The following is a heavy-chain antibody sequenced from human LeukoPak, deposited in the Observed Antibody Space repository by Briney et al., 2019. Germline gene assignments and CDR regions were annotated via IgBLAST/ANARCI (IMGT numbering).Heavy chain of an antibody. D-gene: IGHD4-17*01. CDR3: ARGGPNYGDYGWFDP. CDR1: GGSIRSGGYS. CDR2: IYHSGST. V-gene: IGHV4-30-2*01. Sequence: SHTLSLTCAVSGGSIRSGGYSWSWIRQPPGKGLEWIGYIYHSGSTYYNPSLKRRVTISVDRSKNQFSLKLRSVTAADPGVYYCARGGPNYGDYGWFDPWGKGTLVTVSS. J-gene: IGHJ5*02.